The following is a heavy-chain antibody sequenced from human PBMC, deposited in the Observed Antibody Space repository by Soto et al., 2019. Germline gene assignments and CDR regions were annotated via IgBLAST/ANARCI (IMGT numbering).Heavy chain of an antibody. CDR2: ISSSGRTI. Sequence: NPGGSLRLSCAASGFTFSDYYMSWIRQAPGKGLEWVSYISSSGRTIYYADSVKGRFTISRDNAKNSLYLQMNSLRAEDTAVYYFARESCSGDSCYIHYWSQGTLVTVSS. J-gene: IGHJ4*02. D-gene: IGHD2-15*01. V-gene: IGHV3-11*01. CDR3: ARESCSGDSCYIHY. CDR1: GFTFSDYY.